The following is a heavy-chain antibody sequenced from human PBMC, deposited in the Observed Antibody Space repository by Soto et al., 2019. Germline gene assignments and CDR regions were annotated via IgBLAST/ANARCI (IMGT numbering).Heavy chain of an antibody. CDR3: ARGGSYYYDNIYFDY. J-gene: IGHJ4*02. D-gene: IGHD3-22*01. Sequence: QVQLVQSGAEVKRPGSSVKVSCKASGGSFNSYAINWVRQAPGQGLECMGGIIPIFGTANYAQKFRGRVTFSADESTNTVYMELSSLRSEDTAVYYCARGGSYYYDNIYFDYWGQGTLVTVSS. CDR2: IIPIFGTA. CDR1: GGSFNSYA. V-gene: IGHV1-69*12.